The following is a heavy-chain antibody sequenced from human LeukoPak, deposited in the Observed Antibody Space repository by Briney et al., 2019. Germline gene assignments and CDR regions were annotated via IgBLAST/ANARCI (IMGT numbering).Heavy chain of an antibody. D-gene: IGHD2-2*01. CDR1: GDSIESFY. V-gene: IGHV4-59*12. J-gene: IGHJ4*02. CDR2: TFYSGST. Sequence: SETLSLTCTVSGDSIESFYWSWIRQPPGKGLEWIGQTFYSGSTYYNPSLKSRVTISVDTSKNQFSLKLSSVTAADTAVYYCARVSGIVVVPAADYFDYWGRGTLVTVSS. CDR3: ARVSGIVVVPAADYFDY.